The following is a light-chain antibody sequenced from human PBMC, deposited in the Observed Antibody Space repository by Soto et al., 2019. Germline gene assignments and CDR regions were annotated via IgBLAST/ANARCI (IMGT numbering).Light chain of an antibody. Sequence: QSALTQPRSVSGSPGQSVTISCTGTSGDVGAYNYISWYQQHPGKAPKFLIYDVNKRPSGVPDRFFGSKSGNTASLTISGLQPEDEADYYCSSYAGSSNVFGTGTKVTVL. J-gene: IGLJ1*01. CDR1: SGDVGAYNY. CDR3: SSYAGSSNV. V-gene: IGLV2-11*01. CDR2: DVN.